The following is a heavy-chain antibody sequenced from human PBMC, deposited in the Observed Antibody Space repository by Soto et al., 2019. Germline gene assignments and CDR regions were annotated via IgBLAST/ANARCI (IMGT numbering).Heavy chain of an antibody. Sequence: QVQLQESGPGLVKPSETLSLTCTVSGGSISSYYWSWIRQPPGKGLEWIGYIYYSGSTNYNPSLXGXVXIXXDTSKNQFSLKLSSVTAADTAVYYCARRFYYYGSGSYYFDYWGQGTLVTVSS. J-gene: IGHJ4*02. V-gene: IGHV4-59*08. CDR3: ARRFYYYGSGSYYFDY. CDR2: IYYSGST. CDR1: GGSISSYY. D-gene: IGHD3-10*01.